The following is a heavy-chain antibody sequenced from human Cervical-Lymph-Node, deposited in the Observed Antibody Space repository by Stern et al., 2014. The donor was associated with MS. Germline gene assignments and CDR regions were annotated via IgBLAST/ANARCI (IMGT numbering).Heavy chain of an antibody. CDR3: AGPRYSF. J-gene: IGHJ4*02. CDR2: IDPIFDKK. CDR1: GGTFISYS. V-gene: IGHV1-69*06. Sequence: VQLVESGAEVKKPGASVKVSCKASGGTFISYSIGWVRQAPGQGLEWMGDIDPIFDKKNYEQTFRGRITITADKSTSTAYMEVSSLRSEDTAVYYCAGPRYSFWGQGALVVVSS. D-gene: IGHD5-12*01.